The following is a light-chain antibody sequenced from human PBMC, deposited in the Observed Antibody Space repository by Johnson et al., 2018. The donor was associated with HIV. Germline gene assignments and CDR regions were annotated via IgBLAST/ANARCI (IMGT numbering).Light chain of an antibody. CDR3: GTWDSSLSAGV. J-gene: IGLJ1*01. Sequence: QSVLTQPPSVSAAPGQKVTISCSGSSSNIGNNFVSWYQQLPGTAPQLLIYDNYNRPSGIPDRFSGSKSGTSATLGITGLQTGDEADYYCGTWDSSLSAGVFGTGTKVTVL. CDR1: SSNIGNNF. V-gene: IGLV1-51*01. CDR2: DNY.